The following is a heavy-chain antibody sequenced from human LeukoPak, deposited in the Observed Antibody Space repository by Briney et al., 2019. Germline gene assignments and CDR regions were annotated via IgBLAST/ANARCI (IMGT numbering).Heavy chain of an antibody. D-gene: IGHD2-15*01. V-gene: IGHV3-21*01. J-gene: IGHJ1*01. CDR1: GFSFNSYT. CDR2: ISPVSSYT. Sequence: PGGSLRLSCLASGFSFNSYTMNWVREAPGKGLEWVSTISPVSSYTWYAESVKGRFTISRDNPKNSLYLQLDNLRGDDTAVYYCASTFPYCGDGTCALGGQGTLVTVSS. CDR3: ASTFPYCGDGTCAL.